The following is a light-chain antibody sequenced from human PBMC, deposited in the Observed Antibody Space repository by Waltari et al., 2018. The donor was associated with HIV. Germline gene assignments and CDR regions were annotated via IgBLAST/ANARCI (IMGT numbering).Light chain of an antibody. CDR3: QEFYSNHLS. J-gene: IGKJ3*01. Sequence: DIVMTQSPDSLAVSLGERATINCKSSQSVLYSSNNKNYLAWYQQKPGQPPKQLMYWASTRESGVPDRFSGSGSGTDFALTISSLQAEDVAVYYCQEFYSNHLSFGPGTKVEIK. V-gene: IGKV4-1*01. CDR2: WAS. CDR1: QSVLYSSNNKNY.